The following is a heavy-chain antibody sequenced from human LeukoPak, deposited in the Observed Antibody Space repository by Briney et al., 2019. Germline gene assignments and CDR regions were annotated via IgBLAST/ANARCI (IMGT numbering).Heavy chain of an antibody. CDR1: GFTFSSYA. Sequence: GGSLRLSCAASGFTFSSYAMSWVRQAPGKGLEWVSAISGSGGSTYYADSVKGRFTISRDNSKNTLYLQMNSLRAEDTAVYYCAKGVSSSVTTPKTLDYWGQGTLVTVSS. D-gene: IGHD4-17*01. CDR2: ISGSGGST. V-gene: IGHV3-23*01. J-gene: IGHJ4*02. CDR3: AKGVSSSVTTPKTLDY.